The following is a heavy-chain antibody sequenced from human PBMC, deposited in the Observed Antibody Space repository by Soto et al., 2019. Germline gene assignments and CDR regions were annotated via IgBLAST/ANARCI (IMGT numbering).Heavy chain of an antibody. CDR1: GFTFRQYG. D-gene: IGHD6-6*01. V-gene: IGHV3-33*01. CDR3: ARDAAARDGQGGMDV. Sequence: QVQLVESGGGVVQPGRSLRLSCAASGFTFRQYGMHWVRQAPGKGLEWVAVIFYDESKEYYADSVRGRFTISRDNSNNMLYLQMNSLRGEDTALYYCARDAAARDGQGGMDVWGQGTTVTVSS. CDR2: IFYDESKE. J-gene: IGHJ6*02.